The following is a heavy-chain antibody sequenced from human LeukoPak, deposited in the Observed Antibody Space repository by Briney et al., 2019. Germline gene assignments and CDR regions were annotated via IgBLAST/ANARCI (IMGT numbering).Heavy chain of an antibody. V-gene: IGHV4-59*08. CDR2: IYYSGST. D-gene: IGHD5-12*01. CDR3: ARLSRGYSGYDPYRADY. J-gene: IGHJ4*02. Sequence: SETLSLTCTVSGGSISSYYWSWIRQPPGKGLEWIGYIYYSGSTNYNPSLKSRVTISVDTSKNQFSLKLSSVTAADTAVYYCARLSRGYSGYDPYRADYWGQGALVTVSS. CDR1: GGSISSYY.